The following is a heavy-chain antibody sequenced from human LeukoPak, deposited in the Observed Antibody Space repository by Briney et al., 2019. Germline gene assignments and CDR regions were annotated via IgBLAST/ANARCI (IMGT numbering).Heavy chain of an antibody. CDR2: IYRSGST. CDR3: ARVNWVNDY. CDR1: GYSISNGYH. Sequence: SETLSPTCTVSGYSISNGYHWGWIRQPPGKGLEWIENIYRSGSTYYNPSLKSRVSISVDTSKNQFSLKLSSVTAEDTAVYYCARVNWVNDYWGQGTLVTVSS. D-gene: IGHD7-27*01. J-gene: IGHJ4*02. V-gene: IGHV4-38-2*02.